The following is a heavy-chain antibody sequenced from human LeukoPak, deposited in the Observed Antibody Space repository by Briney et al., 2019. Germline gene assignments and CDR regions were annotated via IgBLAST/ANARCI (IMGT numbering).Heavy chain of an antibody. D-gene: IGHD1-26*01. J-gene: IGHJ3*02. CDR2: IIPIFGTT. V-gene: IGHV1-69*05. Sequence: GASVKVSFKASGGTFSSYAISWVRQAPGQGLEWMGRIIPIFGTTNYAQKFQGRVTITTDESTSTAYMELSSLRSDDTAVYYCARTRWELTGAFDIWGQGALVTVSS. CDR3: ARTRWELTGAFDI. CDR1: GGTFSSYA.